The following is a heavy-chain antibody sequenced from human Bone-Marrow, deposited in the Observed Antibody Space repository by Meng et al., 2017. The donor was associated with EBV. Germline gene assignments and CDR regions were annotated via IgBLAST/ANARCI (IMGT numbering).Heavy chain of an antibody. CDR3: ASESGRGFTPDY. CDR1: GGTFRSDA. V-gene: IGHV1-69*01. CDR2: LIPMVGAP. Sequence: QVNWLQVGAEVKKPGSSGKVSCRTSGGTFRSDAVSWVRQAPGQGLEWMGGLIPMVGAPHYAQKFQGRVTIIADESTSTHSMELNSLRSEDTAMYYCASESGRGFTPDYWGQGTLVTVSS. J-gene: IGHJ4*02. D-gene: IGHD3-10*01.